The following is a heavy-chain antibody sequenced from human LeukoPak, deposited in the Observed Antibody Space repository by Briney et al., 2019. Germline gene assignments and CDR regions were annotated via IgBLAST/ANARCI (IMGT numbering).Heavy chain of an antibody. CDR3: ARDTRGYSYGLRDAFDI. D-gene: IGHD5-18*01. V-gene: IGHV3-30-3*01. CDR1: GFTFSSYA. J-gene: IGHJ3*02. Sequence: GGSLRLSCAASGFTFSSYAMHWVRQAPGKGLEWVAVISYDGSNKYYADSVKGRFTISRDNSKNTLYLQMNSLRAEDTAVYYCARDTRGYSYGLRDAFDIWGQGTMVTVSS. CDR2: ISYDGSNK.